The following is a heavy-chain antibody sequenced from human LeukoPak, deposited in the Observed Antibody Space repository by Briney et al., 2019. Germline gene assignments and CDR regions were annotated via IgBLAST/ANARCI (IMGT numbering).Heavy chain of an antibody. V-gene: IGHV3-23*01. CDR2: ITSSGDRT. CDR3: AREFGLITSH. D-gene: IGHD3/OR15-3a*01. J-gene: IGHJ1*01. Sequence: GGSLKLSCAASGFTFSTYAMTWVRQAPGKGLEWVSTITSSGDRTYNADSVKGRFTISRDDSKNTLYLQMNSLRAEDTAVYYCAREFGLITSHWGQGTLVTVSS. CDR1: GFTFSTYA.